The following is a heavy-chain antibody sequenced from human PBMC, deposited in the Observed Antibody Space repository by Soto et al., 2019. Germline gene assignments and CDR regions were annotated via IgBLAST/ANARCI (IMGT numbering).Heavy chain of an antibody. V-gene: IGHV1-46*01. CDR1: GYTFTSYY. CDR3: ARGGYCLSTSCYKWFDP. J-gene: IGHJ5*02. Sequence: ASVKVSCKASGYTFTSYYMHWVRQAPGQGFEWMGIINPGGGSTSYAQKFQGRVTMTRDTSTSTVYMELSSLRSEDTAVYYCARGGYCLSTSCYKWFDPWGQGTLVTVSS. D-gene: IGHD2-2*01. CDR2: INPGGGST.